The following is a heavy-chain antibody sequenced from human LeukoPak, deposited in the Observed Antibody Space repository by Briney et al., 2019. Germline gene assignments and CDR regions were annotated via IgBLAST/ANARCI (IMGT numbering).Heavy chain of an antibody. CDR3: AKGSGSGYYPPADY. CDR2: ISWNSGSI. CDR1: GFTFDDYA. J-gene: IGHJ4*02. V-gene: IGHV3-9*01. D-gene: IGHD3-22*01. Sequence: GGSLRLSCAASGFTFDDYAMHWVRQAPGKGLEWVSGISWNSGSIGYADSVKGRFTISRDNAKNSLYLQMNSLRAEDTALYYCAKGSGSGYYPPADYWGQGTLVTVSS.